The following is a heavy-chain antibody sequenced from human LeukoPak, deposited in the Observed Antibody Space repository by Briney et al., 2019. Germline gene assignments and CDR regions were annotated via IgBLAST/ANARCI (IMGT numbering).Heavy chain of an antibody. V-gene: IGHV4-59*08. CDR1: GDSFSNYY. J-gene: IGHJ5*01. CDR3: ASSPRLTTSWFLFDS. Sequence: PETLSLTCSVSGDSFSNYYWTWIRQPPGKGLEWIGYLYYSGSTNYNPSLKTRLHLSVDTSKNRFSLKLSSVTAADTAVYYCASSPRLTTSWFLFDSWGHGTLVTVSS. D-gene: IGHD2-2*01. CDR2: LYYSGST.